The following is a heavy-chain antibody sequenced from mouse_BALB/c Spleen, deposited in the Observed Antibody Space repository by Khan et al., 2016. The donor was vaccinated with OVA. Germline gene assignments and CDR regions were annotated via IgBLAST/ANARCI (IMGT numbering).Heavy chain of an antibody. CDR3: ARTARIKY. Sequence: EVQLVESGPGLVKPSQSLSLTCTVTGYSITSGYGWNWIRQFPGNKLEWMGYISYSGSTNYNPSLKSRISITRDTSKNQLVLQLNSVTTEDTATYYCARTARIKYWGEETTLTGSS. V-gene: IGHV3-2*02. CDR2: ISYSGST. D-gene: IGHD1-2*01. CDR1: GYSITSGYG. J-gene: IGHJ2*01.